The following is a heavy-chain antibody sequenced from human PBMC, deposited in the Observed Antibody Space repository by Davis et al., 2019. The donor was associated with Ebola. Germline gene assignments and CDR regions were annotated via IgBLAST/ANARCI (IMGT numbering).Heavy chain of an antibody. D-gene: IGHD3-22*01. CDR1: GFTFSAYS. J-gene: IGHJ4*02. V-gene: IGHV3-48*01. CDR3: ATGGGSGGKWLFDH. Sequence: GESLKISCSASGFTFSAYSMNWVRQAPGKGLEWISYNSRENDNIWYADSVQGRFTISRDNSKNTIFLQMNSLRAEDTAIYFCATGGGSGGKWLFDHWGQGTRVTVSS. CDR2: NSRENDNI.